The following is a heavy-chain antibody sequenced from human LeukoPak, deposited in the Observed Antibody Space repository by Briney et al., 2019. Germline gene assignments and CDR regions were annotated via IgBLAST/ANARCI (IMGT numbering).Heavy chain of an antibody. CDR1: GYTFTSYG. J-gene: IGHJ3*02. CDR3: ARVGGGSSGYYQDAFDI. V-gene: IGHV1-18*01. Sequence: GASVKVSCKASGYTFTSYGISWVRQAPGQGLEWMGWINAYNGNTNYAQKLRGRVTMTTDTSTSTAYMELRSLRSDDTAVYYCARVGGGSSGYYQDAFDIWGQGTMVTV. D-gene: IGHD3-22*01. CDR2: INAYNGNT.